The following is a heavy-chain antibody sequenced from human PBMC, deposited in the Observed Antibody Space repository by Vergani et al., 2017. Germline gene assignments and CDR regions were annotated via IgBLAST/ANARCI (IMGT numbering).Heavy chain of an antibody. Sequence: QITLKESGPTLVKPTQTLTLTCTFSGFSLSTSGVGVGWIRQPPGKALEWLALIYWNDDKRYSPSLKSRLTITKDTSKNQVVLTMTNMDPVDTATYDCARYRPEGYCSGGSCYPVGAFDIWGQGTMVTVSS. V-gene: IGHV2-5*01. D-gene: IGHD2-15*01. CDR3: ARYRPEGYCSGGSCYPVGAFDI. CDR2: IYWNDDK. CDR1: GFSLSTSGVG. J-gene: IGHJ3*02.